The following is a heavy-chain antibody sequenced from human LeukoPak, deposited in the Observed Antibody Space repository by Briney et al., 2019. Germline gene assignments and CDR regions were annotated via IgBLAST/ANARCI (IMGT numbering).Heavy chain of an antibody. CDR3: VKYGDNAGAY. J-gene: IGHJ4*02. Sequence: SETLSLTCAVSGGSISSSNWWSWVRQPPGKGLEWIGSMYYSGSTYYKPSLKSRVTISVDTSKNQFYLKVNSMTAADTSVYYCVKYGDNAGAYWGQGTLVTVSS. V-gene: IGHV4-39*01. CDR2: MYYSGST. D-gene: IGHD4-17*01. CDR1: GGSISSSNW.